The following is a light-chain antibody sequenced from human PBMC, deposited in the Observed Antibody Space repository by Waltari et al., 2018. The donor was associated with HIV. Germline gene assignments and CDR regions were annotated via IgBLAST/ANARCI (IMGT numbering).Light chain of an antibody. V-gene: IGKV4-1*01. CDR3: QQYSSTPRT. Sequence: DIVMTQSPDSLAVSLGERATIHCKSSQSVLYSSNNKNYLAWYQQKPGQPPKLLIYWASTRESGVPDRFSGSGSGTDFTLTISSLQAEDVAVYYCQQYSSTPRTFGQGTKVEIK. CDR2: WAS. J-gene: IGKJ1*01. CDR1: QSVLYSSNNKNY.